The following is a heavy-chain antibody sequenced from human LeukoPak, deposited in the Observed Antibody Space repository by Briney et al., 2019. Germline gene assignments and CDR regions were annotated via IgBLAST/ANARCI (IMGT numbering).Heavy chain of an antibody. CDR1: GYTFTGYY. J-gene: IGHJ5*02. D-gene: IGHD6-19*01. Sequence: ASVKVSCKASGYTFTGYYMHWVRQAPGQGLEWMGWINPNSGGTNYAQKFQGRVTMTRDTSISTAYMELSRLGSDDTAVYYCARDRAVAGNSVWFDPWGQGTLVTVSS. CDR2: INPNSGGT. V-gene: IGHV1-2*02. CDR3: ARDRAVAGNSVWFDP.